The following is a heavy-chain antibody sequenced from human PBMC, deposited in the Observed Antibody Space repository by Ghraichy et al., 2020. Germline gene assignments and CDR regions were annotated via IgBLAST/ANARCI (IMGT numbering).Heavy chain of an antibody. CDR1: GFTFSTYG. V-gene: IGHV3-7*01. CDR3: SRDLRSGKD. CDR2: LNEDGNAK. J-gene: IGHJ4*02. Sequence: GGSLRLSCAASGFTFSTYGMSWVRETPSKGLEWVANLNEDGNAKFYADSARGRFTISRDNAKNSEYLEMNSLRAEDTALYYYSRDLRSGKDWGQGTLVTFSS. D-gene: IGHD4-17*01.